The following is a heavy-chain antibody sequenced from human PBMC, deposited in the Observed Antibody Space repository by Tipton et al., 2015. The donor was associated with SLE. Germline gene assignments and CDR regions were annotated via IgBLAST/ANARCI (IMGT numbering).Heavy chain of an antibody. CDR2: INHSGST. V-gene: IGHV4-34*01. Sequence: LRLSCAASGFTFSSYAMSWVRQPPGKGLEWIGEINHSGSTNYNPSLKSRVTISVDTSKNQFSLKLSSVTAADTAVYYCASHSGPYNWFDPWGQGTLVTVSS. CDR3: ASHSGPYNWFDP. CDR1: GFTFSSYA. D-gene: IGHD6-19*01. J-gene: IGHJ5*02.